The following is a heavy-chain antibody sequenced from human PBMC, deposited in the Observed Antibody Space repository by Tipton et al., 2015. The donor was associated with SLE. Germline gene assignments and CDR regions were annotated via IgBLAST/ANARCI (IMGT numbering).Heavy chain of an antibody. CDR2: IYTSGST. CDR3: ARDRAAARPYYFDY. J-gene: IGHJ4*02. CDR1: GGSISSYY. D-gene: IGHD6-13*01. V-gene: IGHV4-4*07. Sequence: TLSLTCTVSGGSISSYYWSWIRQPAGKGLEWIGRIYTSGSTNYNPSLKSRVTMSVDTSKNQFSLKLSSVTAADPAVYYCARDRAAARPYYFDYWGQGTLVTVSS.